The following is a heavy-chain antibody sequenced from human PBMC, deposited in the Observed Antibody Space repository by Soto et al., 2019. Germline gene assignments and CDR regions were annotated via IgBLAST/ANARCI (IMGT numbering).Heavy chain of an antibody. V-gene: IGHV1-3*01. D-gene: IGHD2-2*01. CDR2: INAGNGNT. Sequence: ASVKVSCKDSGYTFTSYAMHWVRQAPGQRLEWMGWINAGNGNTKYSQTFQGSVTLTTDTSASTAYMELSSLRSADTAVYYCARGFHCSSTSCYACDICGQGTMFTVSS. CDR3: ARGFHCSSTSCYACDI. CDR1: GYTFTSYA. J-gene: IGHJ3*02.